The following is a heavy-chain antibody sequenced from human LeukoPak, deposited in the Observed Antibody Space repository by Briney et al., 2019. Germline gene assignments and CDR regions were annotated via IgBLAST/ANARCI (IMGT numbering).Heavy chain of an antibody. Sequence: SVKVSSKASGGTFSSYAISWVRQAPGQGLEWMGGIMPIFGTANYAQKFQGRVTITADESTSTAYMELSSLRSEDTAVYYCARDGISDYDILTGYLGNYFDYWGQGTLVTVSS. J-gene: IGHJ4*02. CDR1: GGTFSSYA. CDR2: IMPIFGTA. V-gene: IGHV1-69*13. D-gene: IGHD3-9*01. CDR3: ARDGISDYDILTGYLGNYFDY.